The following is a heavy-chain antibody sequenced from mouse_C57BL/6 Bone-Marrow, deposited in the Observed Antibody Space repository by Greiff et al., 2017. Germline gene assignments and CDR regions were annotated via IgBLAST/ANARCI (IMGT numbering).Heavy chain of an antibody. V-gene: IGHV14-2*01. D-gene: IGHD1-1*01. Sequence: VQLQQSGAELVKPGASVKIPCKASGFNIKDYYIHWVKQRTEQGLEWIGRIDPEDGETKYAPKFQDKATITADTSSNTAYLQLSSLTSEDTAVYYCTRSLIYYGTNYWGQGTTLTVSS. CDR2: IDPEDGET. CDR3: TRSLIYYGTNY. J-gene: IGHJ2*01. CDR1: GFNIKDYY.